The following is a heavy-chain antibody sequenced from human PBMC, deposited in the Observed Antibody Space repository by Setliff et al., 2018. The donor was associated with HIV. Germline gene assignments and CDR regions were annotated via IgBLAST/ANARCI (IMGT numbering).Heavy chain of an antibody. D-gene: IGHD3-22*01. Sequence: ASVKVSCKASGYTFTGYFIHWVRQAPGQGFEWMGWINPNTGNTHYPPSFQGRVTMTRDTSTTTAYMELSSLRSDDTAVYYCAKNYFGTSGWSAVDYWGQGTLVTVSS. J-gene: IGHJ4*02. CDR2: INPNTGNT. V-gene: IGHV1-2*02. CDR3: AKNYFGTSGWSAVDY. CDR1: GYTFTGYF.